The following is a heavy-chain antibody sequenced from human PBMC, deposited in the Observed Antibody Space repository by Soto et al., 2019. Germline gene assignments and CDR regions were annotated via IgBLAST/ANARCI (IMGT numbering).Heavy chain of an antibody. CDR1: GGSFSGYY. D-gene: IGHD3-3*02. Sequence: PSETLSLTCAVYGGSFSGYYWSWIRQPPGKGLEWIGEINHSGSTNYNPSLKSRVTISVDTSKNQFSLKLSSVTAADTAVYYCAEGAFIIIFGVATKGFDPWGQGTLVTVSS. CDR3: AEGAFIIIFGVATKGFDP. CDR2: INHSGST. J-gene: IGHJ5*02. V-gene: IGHV4-34*01.